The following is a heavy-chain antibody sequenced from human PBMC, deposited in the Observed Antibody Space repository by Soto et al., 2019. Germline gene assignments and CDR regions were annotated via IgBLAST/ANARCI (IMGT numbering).Heavy chain of an antibody. CDR2: INPKSGGT. J-gene: IGHJ4*02. D-gene: IGHD3-22*01. Sequence: KTRGASVKVSCKASGYTFTGYYMHWVRQAPGQGLEWMGWINPKSGGTNYAQKFQGWVTMTRDTSISTAYMELSRLRSDDTAVYYCARLGYIYDSSGSTPPLFDCWGQGTLVTVSS. CDR1: GYTFTGYY. V-gene: IGHV1-2*04. CDR3: ARLGYIYDSSGSTPPLFDC.